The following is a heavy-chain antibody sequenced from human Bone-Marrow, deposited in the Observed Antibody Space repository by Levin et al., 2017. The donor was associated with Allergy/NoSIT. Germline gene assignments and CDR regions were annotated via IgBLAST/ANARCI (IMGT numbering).Heavy chain of an antibody. D-gene: IGHD2-21*01. CDR2: IYSGGTK. J-gene: IGHJ4*02. CDR3: ARGIEQVAPQPLGY. CDR1: GLSVSSSY. Sequence: QPGGSLRLSCTASGLSVSSSYMTWVRQAPGKGLEWVSVIYSGGTKYYADSVKGRFTISRGISKNMLYLQLNSLRAEDTAVYYCARGIEQVAPQPLGYWGQGTLVTVSS. V-gene: IGHV3-66*01.